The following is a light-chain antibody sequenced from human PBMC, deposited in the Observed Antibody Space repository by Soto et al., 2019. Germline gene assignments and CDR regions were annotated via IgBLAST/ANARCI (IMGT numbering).Light chain of an antibody. CDR1: QSVSSY. V-gene: IGKV1-39*01. Sequence: DSQMTQSPSSLSASVGDRVTITCRASQSVSSYLNWYQHKPGKAPKLLIYAASSLQSGVPSRFSGSGSGTDFTLTISSLQSEDFAVDYCQQYNNWRTFGQGTKVDIK. J-gene: IGKJ1*01. CDR2: AAS. CDR3: QQYNNWRT.